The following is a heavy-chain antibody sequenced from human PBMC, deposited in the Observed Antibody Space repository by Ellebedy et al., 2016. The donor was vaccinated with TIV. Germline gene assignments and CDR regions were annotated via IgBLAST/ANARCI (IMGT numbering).Heavy chain of an antibody. J-gene: IGHJ3*02. D-gene: IGHD5-24*01. CDR2: IYSSGGT. CDR3: ASGDGYFGGSAFDS. V-gene: IGHV4-59*01. Sequence: MPSETLSLTCTVSACSISNYYWSWIRQPPGQGLEGIGYIYSSGGTNYNTSLKSRVTISVDTSKNQFSLKLSSVTAADTAVYYCASGDGYFGGSAFDSWGQGTLVTVSS. CDR1: ACSISNYY.